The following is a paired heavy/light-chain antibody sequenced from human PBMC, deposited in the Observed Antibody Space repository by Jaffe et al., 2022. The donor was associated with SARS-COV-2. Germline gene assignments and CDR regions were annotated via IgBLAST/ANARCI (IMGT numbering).Light chain of an antibody. CDR1: ALPKRY. V-gene: IGLV3-10*01. CDR2: EDS. Sequence: SYELTQPPSVSVSPGQTARITCSGDALPKRYVYWYQQKSGQAPILVIYEDSKRPSGIPERISGSSSGTLATLTIGGARVDDEADYFCFSTDSTGNDNVCGGGTKLTVL. CDR3: FSTDSTGNDNV. J-gene: IGLJ3*02.
Heavy chain of an antibody. CDR2: IHYSGTT. CDR3: ARRLGSVVPAGAEHFQH. Sequence: QLQLQESGPGLVWPAETLSLSCSVSGGSISSSSDYWGWIRQPPGKGLEWIATIHYSGTTYYNPSLKSRVTISVDTSKNQFSLKLKSVTAADTAVYYCARRLGSVVPAGAEHFQHWGQGTLVTVSS. CDR1: GGSISSSSDY. V-gene: IGHV4-39*01. J-gene: IGHJ1*01. D-gene: IGHD2-2*01.